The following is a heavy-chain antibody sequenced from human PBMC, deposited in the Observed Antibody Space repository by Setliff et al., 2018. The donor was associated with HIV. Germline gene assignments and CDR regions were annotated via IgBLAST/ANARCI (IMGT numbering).Heavy chain of an antibody. CDR2: IYYSGST. J-gene: IGHJ4*02. Sequence: ETLSLTCAVYGGSFSGSYYWSWIRQPPGKGLEWIGSIYYSGSTYYNPSLKSRVTISVDTSKNQFSLKLSSVTAADTAVYYCARVQVDWGSRDFDYWGQGTLVTVSS. CDR3: ARVQVDWGSRDFDY. CDR1: GGSFSGSYY. D-gene: IGHD3-9*01. V-gene: IGHV4-39*07.